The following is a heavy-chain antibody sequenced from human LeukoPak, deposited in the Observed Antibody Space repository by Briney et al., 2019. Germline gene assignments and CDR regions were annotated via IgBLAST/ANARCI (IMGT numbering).Heavy chain of an antibody. J-gene: IGHJ6*02. CDR1: GVSVNNGNYY. CDR2: IYYTGTT. D-gene: IGHD6-25*01. Sequence: SETLSLTCTVSGVSVNNGNYYWTWIRQPPGKGLEWIGCIYYTGTTIYNPSVESRVTISLDTSKNQFSLNLITVTAADTAVFYCAREGIAAIYGLDVWGQGTTVTVSS. V-gene: IGHV4-61*01. CDR3: AREGIAAIYGLDV.